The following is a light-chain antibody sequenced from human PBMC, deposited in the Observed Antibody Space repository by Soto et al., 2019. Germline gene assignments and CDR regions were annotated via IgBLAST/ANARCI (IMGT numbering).Light chain of an antibody. CDR2: EVS. V-gene: IGKV2D-29*02. Sequence: DVVMTQTPPSLSVAPGQPASIXXKSXQSLLHITGEPFLFWYLQKPGQSPQXXIYEVSTRVSGLPDRFSGSGSGTDFTLEISRVETDDVGIYYCMQSTQLPPTFGQGTRLEIK. CDR3: MQSTQLPPT. J-gene: IGKJ5*01. CDR1: QSLLHITGEPF.